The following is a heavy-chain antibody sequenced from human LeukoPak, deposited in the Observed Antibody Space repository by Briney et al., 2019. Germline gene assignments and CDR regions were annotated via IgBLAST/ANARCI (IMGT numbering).Heavy chain of an antibody. CDR2: IYYSGST. CDR1: DGSISSYD. J-gene: IGHJ4*02. Sequence: ASETLSLTCTVSDGSISSYDWSWIRQPPGKGLEWIGSIYYSGSTIYNPSLKSRVTISVDTSKNQFSLKLSSVTAADTAVYYCARGKGFDYWGQGTLVTVSS. V-gene: IGHV4-59*08. CDR3: ARGKGFDY.